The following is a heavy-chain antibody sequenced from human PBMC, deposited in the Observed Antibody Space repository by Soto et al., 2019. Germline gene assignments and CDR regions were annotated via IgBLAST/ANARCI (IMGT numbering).Heavy chain of an antibody. V-gene: IGHV4-34*01. CDR2: TTHRGVT. D-gene: IGHD3-16*01. J-gene: IGHJ4*02. CDR3: ARFGRMGVDH. CDR1: GASFSEYS. Sequence: QVHLQQWGAGLLKPSETLSLSCTVTGASFSEYSWSWGRHPPGKGLEWIGVTTHRGVTRYNRSLKSRVTISVETSRIQFSPRLSSVTAADTGVYYCARFGRMGVDHWGQGTLVIGSS.